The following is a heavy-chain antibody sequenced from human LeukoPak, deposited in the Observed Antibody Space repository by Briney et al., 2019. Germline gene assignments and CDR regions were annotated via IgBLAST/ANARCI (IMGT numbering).Heavy chain of an antibody. CDR3: AKEYSSSSFLGYFDY. D-gene: IGHD6-6*01. V-gene: IGHV3-30*02. CDR2: IRYDGSNK. J-gene: IGHJ4*02. Sequence: GGSLRLSCAASGFSFSSYGMHWVRQAPGKGLEWVAFIRYDGSNKYYADSVKGRYTISRDNSKNTLYLQMNSLRAEDTAVYYCAKEYSSSSFLGYFDYWGQGTLVTVSS. CDR1: GFSFSSYG.